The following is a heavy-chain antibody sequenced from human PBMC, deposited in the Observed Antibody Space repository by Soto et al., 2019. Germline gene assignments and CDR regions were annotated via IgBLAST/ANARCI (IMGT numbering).Heavy chain of an antibody. CDR3: ARGGISHWAYFYYMDV. CDR2: INHLGSI. CDR1: GGSLSDYF. D-gene: IGHD2-21*01. J-gene: IGHJ6*03. V-gene: IGHV4-34*01. Sequence: QVQLQQWGAGLLKPSETLSLTCVVSGGSLSDYFWSWIRQPPGLALEWIGEINHLGSINYNPSLMSRVPRSVETSKNSFALTLSSVTAADTATYYCARGGISHWAYFYYMDVWDRGTTVTVSS.